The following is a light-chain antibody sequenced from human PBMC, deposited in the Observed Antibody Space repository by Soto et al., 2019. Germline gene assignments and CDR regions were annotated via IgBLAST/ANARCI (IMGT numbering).Light chain of an antibody. J-gene: IGKJ5*01. V-gene: IGKV2-28*01. CDR3: MQGQQPPIT. CDR1: QSLLHSSGNNY. Sequence: DIVMTQSPLSLPVTPGEPASISCRSSQSLLHSSGNNYLDWYVQKPGQSPQLLIYWGSNRASRVPDRFSGSGSGTDFTLKISRVEAEDVGIYYCMQGQQPPITFGQGTRLETK. CDR2: WGS.